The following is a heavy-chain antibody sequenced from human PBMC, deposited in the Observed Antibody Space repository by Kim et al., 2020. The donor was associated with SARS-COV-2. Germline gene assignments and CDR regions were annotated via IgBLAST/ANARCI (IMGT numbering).Heavy chain of an antibody. Sequence: SQTLSLTCAISGDSVSSNSAAWNWIRQSPSRGLEWLGRTYYRSKWYNDYAVSVKSRITINPDTSKNQFSLQLNSVTPEDTAVYYCARDPLYSSHYYYYGMDVWGQGTTVTVSS. J-gene: IGHJ6*02. CDR1: GDSVSSNSAA. D-gene: IGHD6-13*01. CDR2: TYYRSKWYN. V-gene: IGHV6-1*01. CDR3: ARDPLYSSHYYYYGMDV.